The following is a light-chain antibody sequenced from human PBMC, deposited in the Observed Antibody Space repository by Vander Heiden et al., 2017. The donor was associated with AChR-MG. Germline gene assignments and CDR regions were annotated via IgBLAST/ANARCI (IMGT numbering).Light chain of an antibody. CDR2: AVT. CDR1: SSDVGCYNR. Sequence: QCALTQPPSVSGSPGQSAPLSCTGSSSDVGCYNRVSWYQQPPATVPNLIIYAVTYRPSGVPDRFSGSSSGTTASLTISGLQAEDEADYYCSSYTSSGTGIFGGGTKLTVL. J-gene: IGLJ2*01. V-gene: IGLV2-18*02. CDR3: SSYTSSGTGI.